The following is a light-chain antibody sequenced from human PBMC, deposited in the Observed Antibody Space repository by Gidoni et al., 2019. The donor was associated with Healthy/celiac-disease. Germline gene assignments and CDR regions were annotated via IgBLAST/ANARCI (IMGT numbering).Light chain of an antibody. V-gene: IGKV3-11*01. J-gene: IGKJ2*01. CDR1: QSVSSY. CDR2: DAS. Sequence: EIVLTQSPATLSLSPGERATISCRASQSVSSYLAWYQQKPGQAPSLLIYDASNRATGIPAMFSGSGSGTDFTLTISSLEPEDFAVYYCQQRRNWPPMYTFGQGTKLEIQ. CDR3: QQRRNWPPMYT.